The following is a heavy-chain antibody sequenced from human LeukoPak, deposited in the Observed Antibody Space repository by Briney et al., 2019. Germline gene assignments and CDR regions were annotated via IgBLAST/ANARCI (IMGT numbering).Heavy chain of an antibody. CDR1: GGSISSSSYY. CDR2: MYHSGSS. V-gene: IGHV4-39*01. CDR3: ARQYSGYLRNWFDP. J-gene: IGHJ5*02. D-gene: IGHD5-12*01. Sequence: PSETLSLTCNVSGGSISSSSYYWGWIRQPPVKGLEWIGSMYHSGSSYYNPSLKSRVTISVDTSKNQFSLKLSSVTAADTAVYYCARQYSGYLRNWFDPWGQGTLVTVSS.